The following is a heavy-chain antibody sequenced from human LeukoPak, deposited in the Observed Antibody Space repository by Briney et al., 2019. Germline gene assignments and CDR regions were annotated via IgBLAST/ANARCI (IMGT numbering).Heavy chain of an antibody. CDR1: GFAFSTYW. Sequence: GGSLRLSCVASGFAFSTYWMSWVRQAPGKGLEWVANIKEDGSKTYYVDSVKGRFIISRDNVKNSLYLQMNSLRTEDTAVYYCAKGSPYRNDYGDQGGQNYFDYWGQGTLVTVSS. CDR3: AKGSPYRNDYGDQGGQNYFDY. V-gene: IGHV3-7*03. D-gene: IGHD4-17*01. J-gene: IGHJ4*02. CDR2: IKEDGSKT.